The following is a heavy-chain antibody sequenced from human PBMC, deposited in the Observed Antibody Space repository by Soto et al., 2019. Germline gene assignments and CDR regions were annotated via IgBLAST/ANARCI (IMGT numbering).Heavy chain of an antibody. Sequence: GGSLRLSCAASGFSFAGYDVAGVCQAPGEGLEWVSTVSGGGGSPYYADSVKGRFTISRDNSANTVYLLINSLNAGDTALDYCAKTKPFNGYYNAFDTWGQGTRVTVSS. CDR2: VSGGGGSP. J-gene: IGHJ4*02. CDR1: GFSFAGYD. V-gene: IGHV3-23*01. D-gene: IGHD3-9*01. CDR3: AKTKPFNGYYNAFDT.